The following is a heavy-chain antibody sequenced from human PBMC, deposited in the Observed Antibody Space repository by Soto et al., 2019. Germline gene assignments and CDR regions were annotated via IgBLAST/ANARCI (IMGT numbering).Heavy chain of an antibody. CDR2: IYPGDSDT. V-gene: IGHV5-51*01. CDR3: ARLPAYYDILTAYSPHYFDY. Sequence: ESLKMFCKGSGYSFTSYWIGWVRQMPGKGLEWMGIIYPGDSDTRYSPSFQGQVTISADKSISTAYLQWSSLKASDTAMYYCARLPAYYDILTAYSPHYFDYWGQGTLVTVSS. CDR1: GYSFTSYW. D-gene: IGHD3-9*01. J-gene: IGHJ4*02.